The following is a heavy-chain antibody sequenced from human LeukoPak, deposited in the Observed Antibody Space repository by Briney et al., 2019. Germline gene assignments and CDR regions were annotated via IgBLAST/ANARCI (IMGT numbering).Heavy chain of an antibody. CDR3: AKPVLSDNYHSSGYIDY. CDR2: IRYDGGNK. Sequence: GGSLRPSCAASGFTFSSYGVHWVRQAPGKGLEWVAFIRYDGGNKYYADSVKGRFTISRDNSKNTLYLQMNSLRAEDTAVYYCAKPVLSDNYHSSGYIDYWGQGTLVTVSS. D-gene: IGHD3-22*01. V-gene: IGHV3-30*02. CDR1: GFTFSSYG. J-gene: IGHJ4*02.